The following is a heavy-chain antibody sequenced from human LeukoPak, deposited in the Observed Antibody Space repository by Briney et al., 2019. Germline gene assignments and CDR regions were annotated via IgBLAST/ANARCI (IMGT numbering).Heavy chain of an antibody. D-gene: IGHD1-14*01. Sequence: SETLSLTCTVSGGSISSYSWNWIRQPAGKGLEWIGRIYTSESTNYNPSLKSRVTMSVDTSKNQSSLRLRSVTAADTAVYYCARGTGVVRYYHYMDVWGKGTTVTVSS. V-gene: IGHV4-4*07. CDR3: ARGTGVVRYYHYMDV. J-gene: IGHJ6*03. CDR1: GGSISSYS. CDR2: IYTSEST.